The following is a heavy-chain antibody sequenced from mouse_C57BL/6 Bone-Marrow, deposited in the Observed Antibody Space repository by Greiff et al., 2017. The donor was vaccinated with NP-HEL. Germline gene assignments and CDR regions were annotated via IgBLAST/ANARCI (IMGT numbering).Heavy chain of an antibody. Sequence: DVMLVESGGDLVKPGGSLQLSCAASGFTFSSYGMSWVRQTPDKRLEWVATISSGGSYTYYPDSVKGRFTISRATAKNTLYLQMSSLKSEDTAMYYCARLPHYFDYWGQGTTLTVSS. CDR2: ISSGGSYT. J-gene: IGHJ2*01. CDR1: GFTFSSYG. V-gene: IGHV5-6*02. CDR3: ARLPHYFDY. D-gene: IGHD5-1*01.